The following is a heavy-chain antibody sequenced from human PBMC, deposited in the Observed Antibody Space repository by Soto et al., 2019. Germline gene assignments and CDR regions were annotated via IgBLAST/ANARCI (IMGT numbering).Heavy chain of an antibody. J-gene: IGHJ4*02. CDR1: GGSISSGGYY. CDR2: IYYSGST. CDR3: AXASTRYSYGPRRYYFDY. V-gene: IGHV4-31*03. D-gene: IGHD5-18*01. Sequence: QVQLQESGPGLVKPSQTLSLTCTVSGGSISSGGYYWSWIRQHPGKGLEWIGYIYYSGSTYYNPSLKSRVTISLDTSKNQFSLKLSSVTAADTAVXYCAXASTRYSYGPRRYYFDYWGQGTLVTVSS.